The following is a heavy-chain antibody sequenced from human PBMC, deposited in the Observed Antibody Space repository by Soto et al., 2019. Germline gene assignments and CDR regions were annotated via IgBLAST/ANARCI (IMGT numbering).Heavy chain of an antibody. CDR1: GGSISSYY. CDR2: IYYSGST. V-gene: IGHV4-59*01. D-gene: IGHD3-22*01. J-gene: IGHJ5*02. Sequence: PSETLSLTCTVSGGSISSYYWIWIRQPPGKGLEWIGYIYYSGSTNYNPSLKSRVTISVDTSKNQFSLKLSSVTAADTAVYYCARVRADYYDSSGPPGWFDPWGQGTLVTVSS. CDR3: ARVRADYYDSSGPPGWFDP.